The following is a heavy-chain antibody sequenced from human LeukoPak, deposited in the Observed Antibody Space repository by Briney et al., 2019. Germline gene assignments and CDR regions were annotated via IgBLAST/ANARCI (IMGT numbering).Heavy chain of an antibody. J-gene: IGHJ5*02. CDR1: GGSFSGYY. Sequence: SETLSLTCAAYGGSFSGYYWSWIRQPPGKGLEWIGEINRSGSTNYNPSPKSRVTISVDTSKNQFSLKLSSVTAADTAVYYCASRIGAPYGSGSLTAGNWFDPCGQGTLVTVSS. V-gene: IGHV4-34*01. CDR3: ASRIGAPYGSGSLTAGNWFDP. D-gene: IGHD3-10*01. CDR2: INRSGST.